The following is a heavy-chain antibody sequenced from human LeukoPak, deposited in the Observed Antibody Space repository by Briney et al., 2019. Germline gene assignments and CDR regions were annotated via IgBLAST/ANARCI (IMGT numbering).Heavy chain of an antibody. J-gene: IGHJ5*02. D-gene: IGHD5-12*01. CDR3: SRGSVTTLSGYFDP. V-gene: IGHV4-31*03. CDR2: IDDSGNI. Sequence: SETLSLTYTVSGGSISNGGYYWSWIRQRPGKGLEWIGYIDDSGNIKYSPSVRSRLTLSLDTSKNQFSLKLTSVTAADTAMYYCSRGSVTTLSGYFDPWGQGTRVIVSS. CDR1: GGSISNGGYY.